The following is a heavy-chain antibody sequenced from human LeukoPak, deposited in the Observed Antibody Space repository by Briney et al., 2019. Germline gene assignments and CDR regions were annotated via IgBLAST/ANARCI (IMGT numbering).Heavy chain of an antibody. J-gene: IGHJ6*03. CDR2: INYSGNT. CDR1: GGSISSSSYY. CDR3: ARATVLPYYYYYMDV. D-gene: IGHD6-6*01. V-gene: IGHV4-39*07. Sequence: SETLSLTCTVSGGSISSSSYYWVWIRQPPGKELEWIGSINYSGNTYYNPSVKSRVTISVDTSKNQFSLKVTSVTAADTAVYYCARATVLPYYYYYMDVWGKGTTVTVSS.